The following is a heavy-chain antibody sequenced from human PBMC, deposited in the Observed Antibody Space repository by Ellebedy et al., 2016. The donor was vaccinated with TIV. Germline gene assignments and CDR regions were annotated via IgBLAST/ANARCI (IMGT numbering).Heavy chain of an antibody. CDR2: IYTGDSAT. D-gene: IGHD3-10*01. CDR1: GYSFTNYW. V-gene: IGHV5-51*01. J-gene: IGHJ4*02. Sequence: PGGSLRLSCKGSGYSFTNYWIGWVRQMPGKGLEWMGIIYTGDSATRYSPSFQGQVTISADKSISTAYLQWNSLKASDTAVYYCARLITMVRGIIIKYFDYWGQGTLVTVSS. CDR3: ARLITMVRGIIIKYFDY.